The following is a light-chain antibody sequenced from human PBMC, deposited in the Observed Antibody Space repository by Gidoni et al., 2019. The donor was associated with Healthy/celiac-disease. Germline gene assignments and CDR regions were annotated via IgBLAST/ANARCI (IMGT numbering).Light chain of an antibody. V-gene: IGKV3-20*01. CDR2: GAS. J-gene: IGKJ1*01. CDR1: QSVSSSY. Sequence: EIVSTQSPGNLSFSPWERANLSCMASQSVSSSYLAWYQQKPGQAPRLLIYGASHRATGIPDRFSGSGSGTDFTLTISRMEPEDFAVYYCQQYGSSPGGTFGQGTRVEIK. CDR3: QQYGSSPGGT.